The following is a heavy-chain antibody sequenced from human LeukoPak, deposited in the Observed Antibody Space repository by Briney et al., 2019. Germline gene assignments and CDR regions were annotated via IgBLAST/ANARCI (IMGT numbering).Heavy chain of an antibody. CDR3: ARAHHRRVYDYVWGSYPY. Sequence: GGSLRLSRAASGFTFSSYSMNWVRQAPGKGLEWVSSISSSSSYIYYADSVKGRFAISRDNAKNSLYLQMNSLRAEDTAVYYCARAHHRRVYDYVWGSYPYWGQGTLVTVSS. CDR1: GFTFSSYS. CDR2: ISSSSSYI. D-gene: IGHD3-16*02. J-gene: IGHJ4*02. V-gene: IGHV3-21*01.